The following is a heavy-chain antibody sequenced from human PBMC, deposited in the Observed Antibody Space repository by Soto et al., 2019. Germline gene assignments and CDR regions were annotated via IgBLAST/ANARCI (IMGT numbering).Heavy chain of an antibody. V-gene: IGHV1-18*01. J-gene: IGHJ4*02. CDR3: ARDDSSGYPYYFDY. D-gene: IGHD3-22*01. CDR2: ISAYNGNT. Sequence: ASVKVSCKASGDTFTSYGISWVRQAPGQGLEWMGWISAYNGNTNYAQKLQGRVTMTTDTSTSTAYMELRSLRSDDTAVYYCARDDSSGYPYYFDYWGQGTLVTVSS. CDR1: GDTFTSYG.